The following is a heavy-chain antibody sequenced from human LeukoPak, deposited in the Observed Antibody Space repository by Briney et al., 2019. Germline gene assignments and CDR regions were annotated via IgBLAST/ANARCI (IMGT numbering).Heavy chain of an antibody. D-gene: IGHD1-26*01. CDR2: ISYDGSNK. CDR3: AKDLWAEEVRWEPDYYHGMDV. J-gene: IGHJ6*02. Sequence: AGGSLRLSCAASGFTFSSYGMHWVRQAPGKGLEWVAVISYDGSNKYYADSVKGRFTISRDNSKNTLYLQMNSLRAEDTAVYYCAKDLWAEEVRWEPDYYHGMDVWGQGTTVTVS. CDR1: GFTFSSYG. V-gene: IGHV3-30*18.